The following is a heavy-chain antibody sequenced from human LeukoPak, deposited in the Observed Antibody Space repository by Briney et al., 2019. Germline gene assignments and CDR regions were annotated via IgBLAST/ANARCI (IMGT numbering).Heavy chain of an antibody. CDR2: IYYSGST. J-gene: IGHJ5*02. CDR3: ARGTPRFYDFWSGYPSWFDP. Sequence: PSETLSLTCTVSGGSISSYYWSWMRQPPGHGLEWIGYIYYSGSTNYNPSPNSRVTISVDTSKHQFSLKLSSVTAADTAVYYCARGTPRFYDFWSGYPSWFDPWGQGTLVTVSS. V-gene: IGHV4-59*01. D-gene: IGHD3-3*01. CDR1: GGSISSYY.